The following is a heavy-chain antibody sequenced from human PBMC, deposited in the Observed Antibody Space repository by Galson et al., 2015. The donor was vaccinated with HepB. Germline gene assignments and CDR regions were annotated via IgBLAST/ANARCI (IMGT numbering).Heavy chain of an antibody. CDR2: IRPDGSEK. CDR1: GFTFSINW. J-gene: IGHJ4*02. V-gene: IGHV3-7*04. Sequence: SLRLSCAASGFTFSINWMSWVRQAPGKGLEWVANIRPDGSEKDYVDSVKGRFTISRDNAKNSLYLQMNSLSVEDTAVYYCARADSSSWHEWGQGTLVTVSS. CDR3: ARADSSSWHE. D-gene: IGHD6-13*01.